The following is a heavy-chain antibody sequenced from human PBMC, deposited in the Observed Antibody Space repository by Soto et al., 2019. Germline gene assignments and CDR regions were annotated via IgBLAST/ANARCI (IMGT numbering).Heavy chain of an antibody. CDR3: ARDNSDFWSGYYYGMDV. J-gene: IGHJ6*02. CDR2: IYSGGST. Sequence: PGGSLRLSCAASGFTVSSNYMSWVRQAPGKGLEWVSIIYSGGSTYYADSVKGRFTISRDNSKNTLYLQMNSLRAEDTAVYYCARDNSDFWSGYYYGMDVWGQGTTVTV. CDR1: GFTVSSNY. D-gene: IGHD3-3*01. V-gene: IGHV3-53*01.